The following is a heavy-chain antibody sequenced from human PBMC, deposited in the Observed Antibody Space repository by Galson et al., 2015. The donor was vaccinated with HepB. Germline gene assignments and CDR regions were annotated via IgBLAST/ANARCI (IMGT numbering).Heavy chain of an antibody. J-gene: IGHJ4*02. D-gene: IGHD3-3*02. CDR3: ATGYISKWSSSYYFEY. Sequence: SETLSLTCNVSDGSITTTGYYWGWIRQPPGKGLECLGTMSYSGTTYYNPSLKSRVTISVDTSENQFSLKLSSVTAADTAVYYCATGYISKWSSSYYFEYWGQGTLVTVSS. CDR2: MSYSGTT. CDR1: DGSITTTGYY. V-gene: IGHV4-39*01.